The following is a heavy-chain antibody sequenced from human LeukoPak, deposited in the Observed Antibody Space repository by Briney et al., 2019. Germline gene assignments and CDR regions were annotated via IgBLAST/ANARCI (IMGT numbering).Heavy chain of an antibody. J-gene: IGHJ4*02. CDR3: ARPPGDGYNSRPFDY. CDR1: GFIYNIYS. V-gene: IGHV3-48*02. Sequence: PGGSLRLSCAASGFIYNIYSMNWVRQAPGKGLEWTSYISSTSSTIYYADSVKGRFTISRDNAKNSLFLQMNSLRDEDTAVYYCARPPGDGYNSRPFDYWGQGTLVTVSS. D-gene: IGHD5-24*01. CDR2: ISSTSSTI.